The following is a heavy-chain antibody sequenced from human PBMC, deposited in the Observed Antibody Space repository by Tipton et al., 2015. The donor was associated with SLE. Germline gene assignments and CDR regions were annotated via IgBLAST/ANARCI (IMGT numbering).Heavy chain of an antibody. D-gene: IGHD6-19*01. Sequence: QSGAEVKKPGASVKVSCVASGFTFTDYYMHWIRQAPGQGLEWMGRINPNSGGTNYAQKFQDRFTMTTDTSTSTAYMELWGLRSDGTAVYFCARDFGSGWASDYWGQGTLVTVSS. CDR2: INPNSGGT. CDR3: ARDFGSGWASDY. V-gene: IGHV1-2*06. J-gene: IGHJ4*02. CDR1: GFTFTDYY.